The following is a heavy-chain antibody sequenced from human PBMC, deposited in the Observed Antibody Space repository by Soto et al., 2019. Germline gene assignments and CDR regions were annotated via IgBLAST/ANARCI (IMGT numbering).Heavy chain of an antibody. D-gene: IGHD2-2*01. Sequence: GGSLRLSCAASGFTFSNFGMHWVRQAPGKGLEWVAAILYDGSNTYYADSVKGRFTISRDNSKNTLYLEMNSLRAEDTAVYYCARDLTYCSSTSCPQSYYGMDVWGQGTTVTVSS. J-gene: IGHJ6*02. CDR1: GFTFSNFG. CDR2: ILYDGSNT. CDR3: ARDLTYCSSTSCPQSYYGMDV. V-gene: IGHV3-30*03.